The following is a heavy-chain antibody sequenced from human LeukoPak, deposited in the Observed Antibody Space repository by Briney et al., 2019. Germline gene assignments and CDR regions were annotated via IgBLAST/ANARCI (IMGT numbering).Heavy chain of an antibody. J-gene: IGHJ4*02. D-gene: IGHD6-19*01. CDR1: GYTFTSYA. Sequence: ASVKVSCKASGYTFTSYAMNWVRQAPGQGLEWMGIINPSGGSTSYAQKFQGRVTMTRDTSTSTVYMELSSLRSEDTAVYYCARGIGTVGYSSGWYYFDYWGQGTLVTVSS. CDR3: ARGIGTVGYSSGWYYFDY. CDR2: INPSGGST. V-gene: IGHV1-46*01.